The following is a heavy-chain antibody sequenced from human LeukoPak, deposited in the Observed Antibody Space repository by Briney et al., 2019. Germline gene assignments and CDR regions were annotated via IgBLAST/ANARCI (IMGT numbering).Heavy chain of an antibody. CDR3: ARGFANFMTTVNYFDY. CDR2: IIPIFGTA. V-gene: IGHV1-69*13. D-gene: IGHD4-17*01. CDR1: GGTFSSYA. J-gene: IGHJ4*02. Sequence: GASVKVSCKASGGTFSSYAISWVRQAPGQGLEWMGGIIPIFGTANYAQKFQGRVTITADESTSTAYMELSSLRSEDTAVYYCARGFANFMTTVNYFDYWGQGTLVTVSS.